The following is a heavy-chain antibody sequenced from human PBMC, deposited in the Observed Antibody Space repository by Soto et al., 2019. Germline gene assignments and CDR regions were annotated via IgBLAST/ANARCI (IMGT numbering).Heavy chain of an antibody. D-gene: IGHD3-16*01. J-gene: IGHJ5*02. CDR1: GGSISSGDYY. CDR2: MYYNGNI. V-gene: IGHV4-61*08. Sequence: PSETLSLTCTVSGGSISSGDYYWTWVRQSPEKGLEWIGYMYYNGNINYNPSLKSRVTISIDTSKNQFSLTLKSVTAADTAVYYCASGGNRFDPWGQGVLVTVSS. CDR3: ASGGNRFDP.